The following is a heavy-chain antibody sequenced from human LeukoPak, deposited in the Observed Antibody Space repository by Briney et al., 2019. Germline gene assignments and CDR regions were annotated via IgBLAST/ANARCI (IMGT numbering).Heavy chain of an antibody. D-gene: IGHD2-15*01. J-gene: IGHJ4*02. CDR2: INHSGST. CDR1: GGSIRSSYYY. CDR3: ARGLSAIVY. Sequence: TSSETLSLTCTVSGGSIRSSYYYWGWIRQPPGKGLEWIGEINHSGSTNYNPSLKSRVTISVDTSKNQFSLKLSSVTAADTAVYYCARGLSAIVYWGQGTLVTVSS. V-gene: IGHV4-39*07.